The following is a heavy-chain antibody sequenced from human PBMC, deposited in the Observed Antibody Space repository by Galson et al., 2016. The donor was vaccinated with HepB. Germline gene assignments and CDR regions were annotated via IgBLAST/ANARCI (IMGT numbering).Heavy chain of an antibody. V-gene: IGHV3-48*03. CDR1: GFTFSTYE. Sequence: SLRLSCAASGFTFSTYEMNWVRQAPGKGLEWISYSSNSGSSIYHADSVKGRFTISRDNAKNSLYLQMTSLRAEDTAVYYCARVRIASGVYFGMDVWGQGTTVTVSS. D-gene: IGHD6-13*01. CDR2: SSNSGSSI. CDR3: ARVRIASGVYFGMDV. J-gene: IGHJ6*02.